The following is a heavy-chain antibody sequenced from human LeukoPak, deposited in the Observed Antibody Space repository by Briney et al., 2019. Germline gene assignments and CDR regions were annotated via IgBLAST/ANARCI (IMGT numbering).Heavy chain of an antibody. CDR1: GFRLVSHV. Sequence: PGRALGLSLGASGFRLVSHVMHWGRQAPGKGLEGGALIFSDGSNEYYADSVKGRFTISRDNSKNTLYLQINGLTSEDTAVYSCARGIWETNSVAFDLWGQGTMVIVS. J-gene: IGHJ3*01. V-gene: IGHV3-30*04. D-gene: IGHD3-16*01. CDR3: ARGIWETNSVAFDL. CDR2: IFSDGSNE.